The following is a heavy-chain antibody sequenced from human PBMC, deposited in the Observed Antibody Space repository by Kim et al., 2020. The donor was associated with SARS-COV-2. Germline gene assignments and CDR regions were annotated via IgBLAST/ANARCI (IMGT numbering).Heavy chain of an antibody. Sequence: STPSLKRGVTISVDTSKNQFSLKLSSVTAADTAVYYCARGAQLVRWYVDLWGRGTLVTVSS. V-gene: IGHV4-59*09. D-gene: IGHD6-13*01. J-gene: IGHJ2*01. CDR3: ARGAQLVRWYVDL.